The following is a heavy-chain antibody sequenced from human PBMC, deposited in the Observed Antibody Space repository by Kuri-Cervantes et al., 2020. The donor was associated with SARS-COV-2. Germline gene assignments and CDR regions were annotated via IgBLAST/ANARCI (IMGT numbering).Heavy chain of an antibody. CDR3: ARSGPGAISREDGACDI. Sequence: SVKVSCKASGDSFDYRFLHWVRQAPGQPLEWMGWITPFNGNTNYAQRFQDRVTITRDRSMGTAYMELSSLRSDDTAMYYCARSGPGAISREDGACDIWGQGTMVTVSS. CDR2: ITPFNGNT. D-gene: IGHD5-24*01. CDR1: GDSFDYRF. V-gene: IGHV1-45*01. J-gene: IGHJ3*02.